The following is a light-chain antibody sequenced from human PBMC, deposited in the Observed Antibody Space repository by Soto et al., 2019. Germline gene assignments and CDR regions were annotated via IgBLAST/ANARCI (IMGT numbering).Light chain of an antibody. Sequence: QAVVTQPPSASGTPGQRVTISCSGSSSNIGSNYVYWYQQLPGTAPKLVIFRNNQRPSGVPDRFSGSQSGTSASLAISGLRSEDEADYYCAAWEDSLSAVVFGGGTKVTVL. CDR3: AAWEDSLSAVV. CDR2: RNN. V-gene: IGLV1-47*01. CDR1: SSNIGSNY. J-gene: IGLJ2*01.